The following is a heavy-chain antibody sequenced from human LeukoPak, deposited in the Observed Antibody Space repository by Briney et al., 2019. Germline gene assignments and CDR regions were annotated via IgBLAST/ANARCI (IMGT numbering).Heavy chain of an antibody. J-gene: IGHJ4*02. CDR1: GFTFSDYY. CDR3: ARDFHENYYDSSGFDY. D-gene: IGHD3-22*01. CDR2: ISSSGSTI. Sequence: GGSLRLSWAASGFTFSDYYMSWIRQAPGKGLEWGSYISSSGSTIYYADSVKGRFTISRDNAKNSLYLQMNSLRAEDTAVYYCARDFHENYYDSSGFDYWGQGTLVTVSS. V-gene: IGHV3-11*01.